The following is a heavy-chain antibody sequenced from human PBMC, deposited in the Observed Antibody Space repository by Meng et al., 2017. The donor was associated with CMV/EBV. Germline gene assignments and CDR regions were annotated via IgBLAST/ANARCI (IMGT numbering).Heavy chain of an antibody. Sequence: TFSSYGINWVRHAPGPGLDWMAGLIPFFGAATYAPKFQASVTITPDESTSAAYMDLSSLRSEDTAVYYCARGRQPAARLNYYGMDVWGQGTTVTVSS. D-gene: IGHD2-2*01. CDR3: ARGRQPAARLNYYGMDV. V-gene: IGHV1-69*01. CDR1: TFSSYG. CDR2: LIPFFGAA. J-gene: IGHJ6*02.